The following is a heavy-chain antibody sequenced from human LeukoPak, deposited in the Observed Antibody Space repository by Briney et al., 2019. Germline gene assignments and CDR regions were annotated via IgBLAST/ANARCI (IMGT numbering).Heavy chain of an antibody. D-gene: IGHD2-2*01. CDR2: IYYSGST. CDR1: GGSISSSSYY. CDR3: ARSPRVGYCSSTSCYRGYFDY. V-gene: IGHV4-39*07. J-gene: IGHJ4*02. Sequence: SETLSLTCTVSGGSISSSSYYWGWIRQPPGKGLEWIGSIYYSGSTYYNPSLKSRVTISVDTSKNQFSLKLSSVTAAGTAVYYCARSPRVGYCSSTSCYRGYFDYWGQGTLVTVSS.